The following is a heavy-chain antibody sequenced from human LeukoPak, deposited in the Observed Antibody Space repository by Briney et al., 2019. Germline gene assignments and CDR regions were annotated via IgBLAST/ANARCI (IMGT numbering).Heavy chain of an antibody. CDR1: GGSVSSDNYY. D-gene: IGHD6-13*01. Sequence: SETLSLTCTVTGGSVSSDNYYWSWFRQPPGTGLEGIGYMYNSGSTNYSPSLKSRVTMSADTSKNQLSLKLSAVTAADTAVYYCARGKYSSSWYIFDPWGQGALVTVSS. CDR3: ARGKYSSSWYIFDP. J-gene: IGHJ5*02. CDR2: MYNSGST. V-gene: IGHV4-61*01.